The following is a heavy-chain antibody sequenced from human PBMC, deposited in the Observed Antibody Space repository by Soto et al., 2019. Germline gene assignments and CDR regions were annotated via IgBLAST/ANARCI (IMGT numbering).Heavy chain of an antibody. CDR1: GFTFSSYS. V-gene: IGHV3-21*01. D-gene: IGHD6-13*01. J-gene: IGHJ3*02. CDR3: AAGYSSSWGAFDI. Sequence: GGSLRLSCAASGFTFSSYSMNWVRQAPGKGLEWVSSISSSSSYIYYADSVKGRFTISRDNAKNSLYLQMNSLRAEDTAVYYCAAGYSSSWGAFDIWGQGTMVAVSS. CDR2: ISSSSSYI.